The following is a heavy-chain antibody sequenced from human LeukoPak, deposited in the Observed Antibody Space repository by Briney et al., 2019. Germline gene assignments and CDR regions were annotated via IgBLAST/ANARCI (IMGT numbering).Heavy chain of an antibody. D-gene: IGHD6-19*01. CDR3: ARYLFRSGWYDSSH. V-gene: IGHV3-53*01. Sequence: GGSLRLSCAASGFTVSSNYMSWVRQAPGKGLEWVSVIYSGGSTYYADSVKGRFTISRDNSKNTLYLQMNSLRAEDTAVYYCARYLFRSGWYDSSHWGQGTLVTVSS. CDR1: GFTVSSNY. J-gene: IGHJ4*02. CDR2: IYSGGST.